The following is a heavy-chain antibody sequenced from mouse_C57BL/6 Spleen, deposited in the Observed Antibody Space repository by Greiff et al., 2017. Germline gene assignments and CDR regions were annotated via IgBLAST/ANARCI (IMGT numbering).Heavy chain of an antibody. CDR2: INPSNGGT. V-gene: IGHV1-53*01. CDR1: GYTFTSSW. J-gene: IGHJ4*01. CDR3: ARADYLYAMDY. Sequence: VQLKQPGTELVKPGASVKLSCKASGYTFTSSWMHWVKQRPGQGLEWIGNINPSNGGTNYNEKFKSKATLTVDKSSSTAYMQLSSLTSEDSAVYYCARADYLYAMDYWGQGTSVTVSS. D-gene: IGHD2-4*01.